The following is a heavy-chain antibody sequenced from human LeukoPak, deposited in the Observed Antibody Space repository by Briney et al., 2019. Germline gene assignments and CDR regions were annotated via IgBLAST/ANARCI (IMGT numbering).Heavy chain of an antibody. V-gene: IGHV3-23*01. D-gene: IGHD5-18*01. CDR1: GFTFSSYA. CDR3: TRGRAHNYGYFDY. Sequence: GGSLRLSCAASGFTFSSYAMSWVRQAPGKGLEWVSAISGSGGSTYYADSVKGRFTISRDNSKNTLYLQMNSLRAEDTAVYYCTRGRAHNYGYFDYWGQGTLVTVSS. CDR2: ISGSGGST. J-gene: IGHJ4*02.